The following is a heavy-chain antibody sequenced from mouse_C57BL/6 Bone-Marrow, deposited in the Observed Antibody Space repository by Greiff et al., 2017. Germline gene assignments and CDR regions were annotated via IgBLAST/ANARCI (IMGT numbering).Heavy chain of an antibody. CDR2: IYPGSGST. Sequence: VQLQQPGAELVQPGASVKMSCKASGYTFTSYWITWVKQRPGQGLEWIGDIYPGSGSTNSNEKFKSKATLTVDTYSSTAYMQLSSLTSEDSACYYCAATVVATGDFDDWGQGTTLTVAS. CDR1: GYTFTSYW. CDR3: AATVVATGDFDD. J-gene: IGHJ2*01. V-gene: IGHV1-55*01. D-gene: IGHD1-1*01.